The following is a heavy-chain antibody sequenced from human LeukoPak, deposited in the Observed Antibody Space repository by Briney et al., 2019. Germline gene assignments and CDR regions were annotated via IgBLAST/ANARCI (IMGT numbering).Heavy chain of an antibody. CDR3: ARVGHGSESYFDY. D-gene: IGHD3-10*01. V-gene: IGHV6-1*01. Sequence: SQTLSLTCAISGDSASSNSAAWNWIRQSPSRGLEWLGRTYYTSTWHNDYAVSVKSRIIINPDTSKNQFSLQLNSVTPEDTAVYFCARVGHGSESYFDYWGQGTLVTVSS. J-gene: IGHJ4*02. CDR2: TYYTSTWHN. CDR1: GDSASSNSAA.